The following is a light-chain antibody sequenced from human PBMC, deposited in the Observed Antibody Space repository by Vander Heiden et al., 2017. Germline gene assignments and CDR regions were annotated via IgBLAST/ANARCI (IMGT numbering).Light chain of an antibody. CDR3: SSDAGSCIYV. CDR2: EVS. V-gene: IGLV2-8*01. J-gene: IGLJ1*01. CDR1: SSDLGSNDY. Sequence: QSALTRPPSASGSPGQSATTSCLGSSSDLGSNDYVAWYQQHPGEAPVLMIFEVSKRPSGVPDRFSGSKSGNTASLTISGLQVEDEADYYCSSDAGSCIYVFGTGTKVTVL.